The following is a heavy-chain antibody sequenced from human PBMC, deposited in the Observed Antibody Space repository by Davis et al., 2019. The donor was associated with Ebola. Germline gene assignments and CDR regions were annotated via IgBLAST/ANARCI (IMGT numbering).Heavy chain of an antibody. CDR3: ARHREWPHGGMDV. Sequence: GESLKISCQGSGYSFTSYWIGWVRQMPGKGLEWMGIIYPGDSDTRYSPSFQGQVTISADKSISTAYLQWSSLKASDTAMYYCARHREWPHGGMDVWGQGTTVTVSS. CDR1: GYSFTSYW. V-gene: IGHV5-51*01. J-gene: IGHJ6*02. CDR2: IYPGDSDT. D-gene: IGHD3-3*01.